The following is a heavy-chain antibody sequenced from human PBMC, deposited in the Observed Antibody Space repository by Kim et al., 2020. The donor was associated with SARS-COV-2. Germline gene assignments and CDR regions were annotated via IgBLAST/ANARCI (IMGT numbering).Heavy chain of an antibody. CDR1: GYTFTAYY. V-gene: IGHV1-2*02. CDR2: INPNSCGT. Sequence: ASVKVSCKASGYTFTAYYMHWARQAPGQGLECMGWINPNSCGTYYAQNFQGRVPLTRDTSISTAYMEVTRLRSDDPAVYYCARSYYGSGNNWFDPWGQGTLVTVSS. CDR3: ARSYYGSGNNWFDP. J-gene: IGHJ5*02. D-gene: IGHD3-10*01.